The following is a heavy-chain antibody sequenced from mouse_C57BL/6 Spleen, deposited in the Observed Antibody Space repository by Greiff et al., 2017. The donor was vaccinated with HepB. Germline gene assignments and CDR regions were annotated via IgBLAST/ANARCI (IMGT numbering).Heavy chain of an antibody. Sequence: VQLQQSGAELVRPGASVKLSCTASGFNIKDDYMHWVKQRPEQGLEWIGWIDPENGDTEYASKFQGKATITADTSSNTAYLQLSSLTSEDTAVYYCTLYGSSPLDYWGQGTTVTVSS. CDR2: IDPENGDT. D-gene: IGHD1-1*01. CDR1: GFNIKDDY. V-gene: IGHV14-4*01. CDR3: TLYGSSPLDY. J-gene: IGHJ2*01.